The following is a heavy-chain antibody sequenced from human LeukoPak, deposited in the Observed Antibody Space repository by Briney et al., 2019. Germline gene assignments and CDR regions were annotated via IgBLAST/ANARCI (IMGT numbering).Heavy chain of an antibody. CDR3: ARHLVYDYVWGSYRSSFDY. V-gene: IGHV4-34*01. Sequence: SETLSLTCAVYGGSFSGYYWSWLRQPPGKGLEWIGEINHSGSTNYNPSLKSRVTISVDTSKNQFSLKLSSVTAADTAVYYCARHLVYDYVWGSYRSSFDYWGQGTLVTVSS. CDR2: INHSGST. CDR1: GGSFSGYY. D-gene: IGHD3-16*02. J-gene: IGHJ4*02.